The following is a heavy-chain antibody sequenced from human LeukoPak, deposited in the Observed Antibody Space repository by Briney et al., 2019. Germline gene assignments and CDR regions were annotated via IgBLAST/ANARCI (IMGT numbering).Heavy chain of an antibody. CDR3: AKGLFSGYDKYLDS. Sequence: GGSLRLSCAASGFTFDEYGMNWVRQAPGKGLEWVSFISSTSSDINYADSVRDRFTISRDNAKNSLFLQMDSLRVEDTAVYYCAKGLFSGYDKYLDSWGQGTLVTVSS. CDR2: ISSTSSDI. J-gene: IGHJ5*01. V-gene: IGHV3-21*04. D-gene: IGHD5-12*01. CDR1: GFTFDEYG.